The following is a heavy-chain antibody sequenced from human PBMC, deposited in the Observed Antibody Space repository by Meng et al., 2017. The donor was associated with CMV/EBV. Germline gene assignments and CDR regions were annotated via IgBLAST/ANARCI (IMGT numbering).Heavy chain of an antibody. CDR3: ARGTSYDFWSGYPPSSFDY. CDR2: IVVGSGNT. V-gene: IGHV1-58*01. D-gene: IGHD3-3*01. Sequence: SVKVSCKASGFTFTSSAVQWVRQARGQRLEWIGWIVVGSGNTNYAQKFQERVTITRDMSTSTAYMELRSLRSDDTAVYYCARGTSYDFWSGYPPSSFDYWGQGTLVPSPQ. J-gene: IGHJ4*02. CDR1: GFTFTSSA.